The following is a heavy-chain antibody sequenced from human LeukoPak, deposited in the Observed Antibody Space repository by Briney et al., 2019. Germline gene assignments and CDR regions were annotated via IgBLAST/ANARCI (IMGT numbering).Heavy chain of an antibody. V-gene: IGHV1-69*13. Sequence: GASVKVSCKASGGTFSSYAISWVRQAPGQGLEWMGGIIPIFGTANYAQKFQGRVTITADESTSTAYMELSSMRSEDTAVYYCARAAVGATWWFDPWGQGTLVTVSS. J-gene: IGHJ5*02. CDR1: GGTFSSYA. D-gene: IGHD1-26*01. CDR3: ARAAVGATWWFDP. CDR2: IIPIFGTA.